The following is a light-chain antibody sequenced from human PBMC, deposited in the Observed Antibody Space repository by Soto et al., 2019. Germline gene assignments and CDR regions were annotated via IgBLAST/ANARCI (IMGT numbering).Light chain of an antibody. Sequence: QSALTQPASVSGSPGQSITISCTGTSSDVGGYNYVSWYQHHPGKAPKLLIYVVSNGPSGVSNRFFGSKSGNTASLTISGVQPEDEAYYYCSSYSSSSTRVFGTGTKLTVL. CDR1: SSDVGGYNY. V-gene: IGLV2-14*03. CDR3: SSYSSSSTRV. CDR2: VVS. J-gene: IGLJ1*01.